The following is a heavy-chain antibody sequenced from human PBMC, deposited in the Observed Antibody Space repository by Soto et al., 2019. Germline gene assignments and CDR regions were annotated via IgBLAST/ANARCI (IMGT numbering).Heavy chain of an antibody. CDR2: INPNRGVT. J-gene: IGHJ6*03. CDR1: GDSFNDYY. D-gene: IGHD5-12*01. V-gene: IGHV1-2*02. CDR3: ARERGGATATLDYYYSYMDV. Sequence: VQLVQSGAEVKKPGASVKVSCKSSGDSFNDYYLHWVRQAPGQGLEWMGWINPNRGVTKYAQKFEGRATMSRDTSIRTVYLELSRLRSEDTAVYYCARERGGATATLDYYYSYMDVWGKGTTVTVS.